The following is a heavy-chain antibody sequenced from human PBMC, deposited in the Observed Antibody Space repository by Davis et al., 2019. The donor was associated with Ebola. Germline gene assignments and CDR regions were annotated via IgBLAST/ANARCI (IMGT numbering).Heavy chain of an antibody. CDR3: ARDGLGSNFDH. V-gene: IGHV1-2*06. D-gene: IGHD7-27*01. CDR1: GYTFTGYF. Sequence: AASVKVSCKASGYTFTGYFIHWVRQAPGRGLEWMGRFNPVTGVTECTQRFQGRVTVTSHTSISTAYMELTGLTSDDTAVYYCARDGLGSNFDHWGQGTLVTVSS. CDR2: FNPVTGVT. J-gene: IGHJ5*02.